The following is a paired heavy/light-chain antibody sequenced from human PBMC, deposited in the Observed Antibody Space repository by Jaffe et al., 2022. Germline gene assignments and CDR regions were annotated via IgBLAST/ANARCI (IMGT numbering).Light chain of an antibody. CDR2: WAS. Sequence: DIVMTQSPDSLAVSLGERATINCKSSQSVLYSSNNKNYLAWYQRKPGQPPKLLIYWASTRESGVPDRFSGSGSGTDFTLTISSLQAEDVAVYYCQQHYNIPFAFGGGTEVEIK. J-gene: IGKJ4*01. CDR1: QSVLYSSNNKNY. CDR3: QQHYNIPFA. V-gene: IGKV4-1*01.
Heavy chain of an antibody. J-gene: IGHJ6*03. CDR2: ITGSGGST. Sequence: EVQLLESGGGLVQPGGSLRLSCEASGFTFSSSAMNWVRQAPGKGLEWVSVITGSGGSTYYADSVKGRFTISRDNSKNTLYLQMNSLRVEDTAIYFCAKGQGNSAYFYMDVWGTGTTVTVSS. CDR1: GFTFSSSA. D-gene: IGHD2-21*01. CDR3: AKGQGNSAYFYMDV. V-gene: IGHV3-23*01.